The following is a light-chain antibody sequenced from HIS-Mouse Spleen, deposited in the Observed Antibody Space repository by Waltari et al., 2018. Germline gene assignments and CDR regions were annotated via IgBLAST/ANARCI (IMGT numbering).Light chain of an antibody. Sequence: DIQLTQSPSFLSASVGDRVTITCLASQGISSYLAWYQQKPGKAPKLLIYAASTLQSGVPSRFSGSGSGTEFTLTISSLQPEDFAIYYCQQLNSYPPTFGQGTKVEIK. CDR1: QGISSY. V-gene: IGKV1-9*01. CDR3: QQLNSYPPT. CDR2: AAS. J-gene: IGKJ1*01.